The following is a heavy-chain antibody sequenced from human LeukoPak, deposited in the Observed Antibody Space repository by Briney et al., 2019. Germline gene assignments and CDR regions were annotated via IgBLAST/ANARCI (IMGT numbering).Heavy chain of an antibody. V-gene: IGHV3-21*01. J-gene: IGHJ3*02. Sequence: GGSLRLSCAASGFTFSSYSMNWVRQAPGEGLEWGSSISSSSSYIYYAASVRGRFTISRDTAKNSLYLQMTSLRAEDTAEYYCARDTLLIAVAGKDAFDIWGQGTMVTVSS. CDR3: ARDTLLIAVAGKDAFDI. D-gene: IGHD6-19*01. CDR1: GFTFSSYS. CDR2: ISSSSSYI.